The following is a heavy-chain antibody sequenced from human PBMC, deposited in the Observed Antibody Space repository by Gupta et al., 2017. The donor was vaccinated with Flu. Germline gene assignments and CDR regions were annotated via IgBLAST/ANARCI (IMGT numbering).Heavy chain of an antibody. CDR1: GGTFSSYA. J-gene: IGHJ6*02. D-gene: IGHD2-8*01. CDR3: ASRYCRNGVCFLDLYYYYGMDV. Sequence: QVQLVQSGAAVKKPGSSVKVSCKASGGTFSSYAISWVRQAPGLGVEWMGGIIPILDTPNYAQKVQGGVTITAGESTSTVYRELGSLRSEDTAVYYCASRYCRNGVCFLDLYYYYGMDVWGQGTTVTVSS. CDR2: IIPILDTP. V-gene: IGHV1-69*01.